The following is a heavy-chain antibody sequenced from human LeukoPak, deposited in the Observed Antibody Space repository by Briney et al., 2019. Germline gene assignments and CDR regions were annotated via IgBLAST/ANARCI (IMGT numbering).Heavy chain of an antibody. CDR2: IRYDGSNK. CDR1: GFTFSSYG. Sequence: PGGSLRLSCAASGFTFSSYGMHWVRQAPGKGLEWVAFIRYDGSNKYYADSVKGRFTISRDNSKNTLYLQMNSLRAEDTAVYYCARCLDGSGTEVAHLDYWGQGTLVTVSS. J-gene: IGHJ4*02. CDR3: ARCLDGSGTEVAHLDY. D-gene: IGHD3-10*01. V-gene: IGHV3-30*02.